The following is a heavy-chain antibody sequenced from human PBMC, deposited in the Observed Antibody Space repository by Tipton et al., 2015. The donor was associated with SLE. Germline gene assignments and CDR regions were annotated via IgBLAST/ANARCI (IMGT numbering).Heavy chain of an antibody. D-gene: IGHD2-21*01. Sequence: QLVQSGAEVRKPGASVKVSCKASGYTFTGYYMHWVRQAPGQGLEWMGWINPNSGSTNYAQKFQGRVTMTRDTSISTAYMELSRRKSDDTAVYYCARAAGLQSNWYFDLCGRGTLVTVSS. CDR1: GYTFTGYY. J-gene: IGHJ2*01. CDR2: INPNSGST. CDR3: ARAAGLQSNWYFDL. V-gene: IGHV1-2*02.